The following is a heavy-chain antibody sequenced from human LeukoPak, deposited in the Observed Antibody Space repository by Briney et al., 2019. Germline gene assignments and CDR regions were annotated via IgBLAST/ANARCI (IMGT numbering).Heavy chain of an antibody. Sequence: SVTLSLTCTVSGGSISSYDLIWIRQPPGKGLEWIGNIYYSGSTNYHPSLKSRVTISVDTCKKHFSLKLRHVTDAAPAVYYCARGLRSGSHPDYWGQGTLVTVSS. D-gene: IGHD3-10*01. CDR1: GGSISSYD. CDR3: ARGLRSGSHPDY. V-gene: IGHV4-59*12. J-gene: IGHJ4*02. CDR2: IYYSGST.